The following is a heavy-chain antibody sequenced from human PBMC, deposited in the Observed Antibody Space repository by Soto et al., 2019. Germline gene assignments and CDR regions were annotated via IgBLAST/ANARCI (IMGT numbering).Heavy chain of an antibody. CDR2: INHSGST. Sequence: SETLSLTCAVYGGSFSGYYWSLIRQPPGKGLEWIGEINHSGSTNYNPSLKSRVTISVDTSKNQFSLKLSSVTAADTAVYYCASPYCSGSSCFLRLGYWGQGTLVTVSS. J-gene: IGHJ4*02. CDR3: ASPYCSGSSCFLRLGY. CDR1: GGSFSGYY. V-gene: IGHV4-34*01. D-gene: IGHD2-15*01.